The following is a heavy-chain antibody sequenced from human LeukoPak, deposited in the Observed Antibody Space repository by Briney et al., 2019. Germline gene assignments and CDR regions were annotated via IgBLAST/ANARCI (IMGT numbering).Heavy chain of an antibody. V-gene: IGHV3-11*04. CDR2: ISATGGII. CDR1: GFTVSSNY. CDR3: ARESIVVVPTTIDDASDI. D-gene: IGHD2-2*02. Sequence: GGSLRLSCAASGFTVSSNYMSWVRQAPGKGLEWVSYISATGGIIYYADSVKGRFTISRDNAKNALYLQMHSLRVEDTAVYYCARESIVVVPTTIDDASDIWGQGTMVTVSS. J-gene: IGHJ3*02.